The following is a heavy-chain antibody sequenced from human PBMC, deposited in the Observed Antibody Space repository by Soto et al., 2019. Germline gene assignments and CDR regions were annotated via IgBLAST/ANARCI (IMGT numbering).Heavy chain of an antibody. CDR1: GGSISSYY. CDR3: AREQTTVLTGYDY. CDR2: IYYSGST. V-gene: IGHV4-59*01. D-gene: IGHD4-17*01. J-gene: IGHJ4*02. Sequence: SETLSLTCTVSGGSISSYYWSWIRQPPGKGLEWIGYIYYSGSTNYNPSLKSRVTISVDTSKNQFSLKLSSVTAADTAVYYCAREQTTVLTGYDYWGQGTLVTVSS.